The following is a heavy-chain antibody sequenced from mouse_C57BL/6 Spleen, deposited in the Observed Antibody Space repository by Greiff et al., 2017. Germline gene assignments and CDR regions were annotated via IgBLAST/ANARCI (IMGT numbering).Heavy chain of an antibody. D-gene: IGHD1-1*01. V-gene: IGHV5-4*03. Sequence: VMLVESGGGLVKPGGSLKLSCAASGFTFSSYAMSWVRQTPEKRLEWVATISDGGSYTYYPDNVKGRFTISRDKAKNNLYLQMSQLKSEDTAMYYCARATTVVLDDWGQGTTLTVSS. J-gene: IGHJ2*01. CDR3: ARATTVVLDD. CDR2: ISDGGSYT. CDR1: GFTFSSYA.